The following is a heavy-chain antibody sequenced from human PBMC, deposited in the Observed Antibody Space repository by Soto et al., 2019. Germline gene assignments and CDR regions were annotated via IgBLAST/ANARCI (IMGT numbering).Heavy chain of an antibody. CDR3: ARVSTRGYYFDY. J-gene: IGHJ4*02. Sequence: GGSLRLSCAASGFTFSSYGMHWVRQAPGKGLEWVVVIWYDGSNKYYADSVKGRFTISRDNSKNTLYLQMNSLRAEDTAVYYCARVSTRGYYFDYWGQGTLVTVSS. CDR1: GFTFSSYG. CDR2: IWYDGSNK. V-gene: IGHV3-33*01. D-gene: IGHD1-1*01.